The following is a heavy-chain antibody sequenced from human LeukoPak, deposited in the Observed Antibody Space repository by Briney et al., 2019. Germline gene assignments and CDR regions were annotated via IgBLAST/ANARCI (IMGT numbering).Heavy chain of an antibody. D-gene: IGHD5-18*01. CDR2: IYHSGSN. CDR3: ARAGIDSYGTFLDP. J-gene: IGHJ5*02. Sequence: SSETLSLTCAVSGVSVDRGDDYWVWIRQPPGKGLEWIGYIYHSGSNYYNPSLKNRISMSVDTSQNQFSLRLSSVVATDTAVYYCARAGIDSYGTFLDPWGQGTLVTVSS. V-gene: IGHV4-30-4*01. CDR1: GVSVDRGDDY.